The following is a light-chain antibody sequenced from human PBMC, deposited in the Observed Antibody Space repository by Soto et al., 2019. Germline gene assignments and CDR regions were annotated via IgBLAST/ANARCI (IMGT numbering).Light chain of an antibody. J-gene: IGLJ1*01. V-gene: IGLV1-44*01. CDR3: AAWDDSLNGRV. CDR1: SSNIGSNT. Sequence: QSVLTQPPSASGTPEQRVTISCSGSSSNIGSNTVNWYQQVPGTAPKLLIYSNNQRPSGVPDRFSASKSGTSASLAIGGLQSEDGADYYCAAWDDSLNGRVFGAGTRSPS. CDR2: SNN.